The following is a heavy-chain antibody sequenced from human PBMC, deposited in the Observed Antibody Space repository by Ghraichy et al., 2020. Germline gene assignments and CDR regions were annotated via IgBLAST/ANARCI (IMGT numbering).Heavy chain of an antibody. D-gene: IGHD3-22*01. J-gene: IGHJ6*02. CDR1: GFTFSKYG. CDR3: AKERDTSGYYSFRGDYYGMDV. V-gene: IGHV3-30*18. CDR2: ISYDGSNK. Sequence: GGSLRLSCAASGFTFSKYGIHWVRQAPGKGLEWVAVISYDGSNKKYAESGRFTISRDNSKNTLYLQMNSLRAEDTAVYYCAKERDTSGYYSFRGDYYGMDVWGQGPTVTVSS.